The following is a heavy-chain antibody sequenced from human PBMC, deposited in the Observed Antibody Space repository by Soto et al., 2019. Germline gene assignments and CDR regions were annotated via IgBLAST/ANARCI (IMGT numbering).Heavy chain of an antibody. D-gene: IGHD3-10*01. Sequence: SETRSLPCTGSGGSLAYTGYCWGWMREPPGKGLQWIASISYSGSTFYHPSLRSRVTMSVATPENQFSLKLTSVTATDTAIYYCARHPYSYASGKSRFDPWGQGTLVPVSS. V-gene: IGHV4-39*01. CDR3: ARHPYSYASGKSRFDP. J-gene: IGHJ5*02. CDR2: ISYSGST. CDR1: GGSLAYTGYC.